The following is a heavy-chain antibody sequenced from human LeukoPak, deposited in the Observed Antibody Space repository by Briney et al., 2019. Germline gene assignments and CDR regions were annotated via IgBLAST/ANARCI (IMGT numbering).Heavy chain of an antibody. D-gene: IGHD5-18*01. CDR2: ISYFGST. CDR1: GGSISSFY. J-gene: IGHJ3*02. V-gene: IGHV4-59*01. Sequence: SETLSLTCTVSGGSISSFYWSWIRQPPGKGLEWIGYISYFGSTNYNPSLESRVTMSVDTSKNQFSLKLSSMTAADTAVYYCARDGDTSMILFAFDIWGQGTMVTVSS. CDR3: ARDGDTSMILFAFDI.